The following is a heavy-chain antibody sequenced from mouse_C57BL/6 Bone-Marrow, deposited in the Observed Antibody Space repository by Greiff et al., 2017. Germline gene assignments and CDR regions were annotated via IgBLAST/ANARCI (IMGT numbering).Heavy chain of an antibody. CDR1: GFNIKDDY. V-gene: IGHV14-4*01. Sequence: SGAELVRPGASVKLSCTASGFNIKDDYMHWVKPRPEQGLEWIGWIDPENGDPAYASKFQGKATITADTSSTTAYLQLSSLTSEDTCVYYCTLYYVYGYSMDYWGQGTSVTVSS. J-gene: IGHJ4*01. CDR2: IDPENGDP. D-gene: IGHD2-2*01. CDR3: TLYYVYGYSMDY.